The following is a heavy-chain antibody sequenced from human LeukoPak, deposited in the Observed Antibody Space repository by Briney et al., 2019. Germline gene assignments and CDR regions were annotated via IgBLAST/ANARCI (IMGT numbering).Heavy chain of an antibody. Sequence: ASVKVSCKASGGTFSSDAMNWVRQAPGQGLEWMGGIIPILGTPNYAEKFQGRVTIIRDESTKTAYMELSSLRPEDTAVYYCARQAGSIATAGWGFFDDWGQGTLVSVSS. V-gene: IGHV1-69*05. D-gene: IGHD6-13*01. J-gene: IGHJ4*02. CDR2: IIPILGTP. CDR3: ARQAGSIATAGWGFFDD. CDR1: GGTFSSDA.